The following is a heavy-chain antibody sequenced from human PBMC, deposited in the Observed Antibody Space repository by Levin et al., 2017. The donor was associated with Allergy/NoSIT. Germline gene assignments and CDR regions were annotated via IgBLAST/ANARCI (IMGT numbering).Heavy chain of an antibody. CDR3: VRVISTADPVLDY. J-gene: IGHJ4*02. Sequence: GESLKISCKASGYTFSSHYMHWVRQAPGQGLEWMGIINPSGGSTTYAQKFQGRITMTRDTSTSTVYIELTSLRSEDTAVYYCVRVISTADPVLDYWGQGTLVTVSS. V-gene: IGHV1-46*01. CDR1: GYTFSSHY. D-gene: IGHD2/OR15-2a*01. CDR2: INPSGGST.